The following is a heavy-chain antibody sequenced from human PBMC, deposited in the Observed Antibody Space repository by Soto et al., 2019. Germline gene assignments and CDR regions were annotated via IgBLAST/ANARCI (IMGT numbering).Heavy chain of an antibody. CDR3: AKDHRFSTLNYDILTGYYLIDAFDI. CDR1: GFTFSSYA. V-gene: IGHV3-23*01. CDR2: ISGSGGST. Sequence: GGSLRLSCAASGFTFSSYAMSWVRQAPGKGLEWVSAISGSGGSTYYADSVKGRFTISRDNSKNTLYLQMNSLRAEDTAVYYCAKDHRFSTLNYDILTGYYLIDAFDIWGQGTMVTVSS. J-gene: IGHJ3*02. D-gene: IGHD3-9*01.